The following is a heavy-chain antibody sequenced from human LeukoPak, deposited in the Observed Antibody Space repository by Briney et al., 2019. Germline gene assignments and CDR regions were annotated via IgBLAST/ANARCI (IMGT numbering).Heavy chain of an antibody. J-gene: IGHJ6*02. CDR1: GYTFTSYG. V-gene: IGHV1-18*01. Sequence: ASVKVSCKASGYTFTSYGISWVRQAPGQGLEWMGWISAYNGNTNYAQKLQGRVTMTTDTSTSTAYMELRSLRSDDTAVYYCARDVVLMVYAISRDGYGMDVWGQGTTVTVSS. CDR3: ARDVVLMVYAISRDGYGMDV. D-gene: IGHD2-8*01. CDR2: ISAYNGNT.